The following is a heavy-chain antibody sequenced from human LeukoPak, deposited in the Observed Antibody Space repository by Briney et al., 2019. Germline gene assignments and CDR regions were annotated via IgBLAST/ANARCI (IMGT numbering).Heavy chain of an antibody. D-gene: IGHD6-19*01. CDR2: INHIRNT. V-gene: IGHV4-34*01. J-gene: IGHJ5*02. Sequence: GSLRLSCSASGFTFNAYDMNWIRQPPGKGLEWIGEINHIRNTNYNPYLRSRVTISVDTSKNQFSLQLSSVTAADTAVYYCTRGPYREERYSSGWYWFDPWGQGTLVTVSS. CDR3: TRGPYREERYSSGWYWFDP. CDR1: GFTFNAYD.